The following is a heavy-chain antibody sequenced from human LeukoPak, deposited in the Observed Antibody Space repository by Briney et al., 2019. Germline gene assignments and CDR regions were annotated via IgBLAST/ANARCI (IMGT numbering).Heavy chain of an antibody. CDR2: IKEDGSEK. Sequence: PGGSLRLSCAASGFTFGIYWMNWVRQAPGKGLEWVANIKEDGSEKNYVDSVKGRFTISRDNAKNSLYLQMNSLRAEDTAVYYCAREVPRITIFGVVPWGCAFDIWGQGTMVTVSS. J-gene: IGHJ3*02. CDR3: AREVPRITIFGVVPWGCAFDI. CDR1: GFTFGIYW. V-gene: IGHV3-7*01. D-gene: IGHD3-3*01.